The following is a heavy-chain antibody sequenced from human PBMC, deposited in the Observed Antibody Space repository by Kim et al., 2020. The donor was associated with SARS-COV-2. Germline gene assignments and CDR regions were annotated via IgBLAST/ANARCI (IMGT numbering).Heavy chain of an antibody. V-gene: IGHV3-23*01. CDR3: GKDQVVTAIQGRYGY. CDR2: ISAGGGST. Sequence: GGSLRLSCAASGFTFSSYAMTWVRQAPGKGLEWVSAISAGGGSTYYADSVKGRFTISRDNSRNTLYLQMNSLRAEDTAVYYCGKDQVVTAIQGRYGYWGQGTLVTVSS. CDR1: GFTFSSYA. D-gene: IGHD2-21*02. J-gene: IGHJ4*02.